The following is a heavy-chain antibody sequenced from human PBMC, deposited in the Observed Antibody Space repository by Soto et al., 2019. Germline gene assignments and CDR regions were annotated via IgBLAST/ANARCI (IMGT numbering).Heavy chain of an antibody. CDR3: VRDHSYAFDL. J-gene: IGHJ4*02. Sequence: GGSLRLSCAASGFTFSSYAMSWVRQAPGKGLEWVSAISGSGGSTYYADPVKGRFIISRDNVKNSLYLQMNSLGVEDTAVYYCVRDHSYAFDLWGRGTLVTVSS. V-gene: IGHV3-23*01. CDR1: GFTFSSYA. CDR2: ISGSGGST.